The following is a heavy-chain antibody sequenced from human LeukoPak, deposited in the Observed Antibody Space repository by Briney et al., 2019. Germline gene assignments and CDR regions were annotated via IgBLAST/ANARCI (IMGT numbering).Heavy chain of an antibody. J-gene: IGHJ4*02. CDR2: IKQDGSEK. D-gene: IGHD2-2*01. CDR3: ARHRSFRPADY. V-gene: IGHV3-7*01. Sequence: SGGSLRLSCAASGFTFSSYWMSWVRQAPGKGLEWVANIKQDGSEKYYVHSVKGRFTISRDNAKNSLYLQMNSLRAEDTAVYYCARHRSFRPADYWGQGTLVTVSS. CDR1: GFTFSSYW.